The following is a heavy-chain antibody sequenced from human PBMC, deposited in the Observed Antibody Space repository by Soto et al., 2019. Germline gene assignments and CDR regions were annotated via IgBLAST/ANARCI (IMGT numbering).Heavy chain of an antibody. CDR1: GFTLKDHY. V-gene: IGHV3-72*01. J-gene: IGHJ4*02. Sequence: LSLTCAASGFTLKDHYMDGVRQAPGKGLEWGGHTRNKANSYTTEYAASVKGRFTISSDDSKNSLYLQMNSLQTEDTAVYYCARGRDCGGDCYSGYYFDYWGQGTLVTVSS. CDR2: TRNKANSYTT. D-gene: IGHD2-21*02. CDR3: ARGRDCGGDCYSGYYFDY.